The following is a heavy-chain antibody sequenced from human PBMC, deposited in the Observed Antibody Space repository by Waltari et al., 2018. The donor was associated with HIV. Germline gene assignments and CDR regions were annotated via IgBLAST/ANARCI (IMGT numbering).Heavy chain of an antibody. Sequence: EVQLVESGGGLVQPGAYLTLSCAASGFTLTGSSIHWVRQAPGKGLEWVGRITSKAKNYATAYAVSVKGRFLVSRDDSENTAFLQMNSLTTEDTAVYYCTLFGTTDSWGQGTLVTVSS. V-gene: IGHV3-73*02. CDR2: ITSKAKNYAT. D-gene: IGHD1-7*01. CDR3: TLFGTTDS. CDR1: GFTLTGSS. J-gene: IGHJ5*01.